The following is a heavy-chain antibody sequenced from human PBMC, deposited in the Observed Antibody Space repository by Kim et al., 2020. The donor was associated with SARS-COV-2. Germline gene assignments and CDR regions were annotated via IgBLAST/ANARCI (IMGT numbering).Heavy chain of an antibody. V-gene: IGHV1-18*01. CDR3: ARVPLGYCSSTSCYRFDP. Sequence: ASVKVSCKASGYTFTSYGISWVRQAPGQGLEWMGWISAYNGNTNYAQKLQGRVTMTTDTSTSTAYMELRSPRSDDTAVYYCARVPLGYCSSTSCYRFDPWGQEPWSPSPQ. CDR1: GYTFTSYG. CDR2: ISAYNGNT. D-gene: IGHD2-2*02. J-gene: IGHJ5*02.